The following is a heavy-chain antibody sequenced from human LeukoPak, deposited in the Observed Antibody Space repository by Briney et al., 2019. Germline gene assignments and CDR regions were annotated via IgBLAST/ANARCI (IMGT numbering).Heavy chain of an antibody. CDR3: ASNRDGKFDY. CDR2: IRYDGSNT. J-gene: IGHJ4*02. CDR1: GFTFSSYG. D-gene: IGHD5-24*01. Sequence: PGGSLRLSCAASGFTFSSYGMHWVRQAPGKGREWVAFIRYDGSNTYYADSVKGRFTISRDNSKNTLYLQMNSLGAEEMAVYYCASNRDGKFDYWGQGTLVTVSS. V-gene: IGHV3-30*02.